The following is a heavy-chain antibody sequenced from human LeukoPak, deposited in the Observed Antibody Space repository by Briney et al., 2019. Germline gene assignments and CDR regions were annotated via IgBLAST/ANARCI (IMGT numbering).Heavy chain of an antibody. CDR1: GLTFSSYA. D-gene: IGHD6-19*01. Sequence: PGGSLRLSCAASGLTFSSYAMTWVRLAPGKGLEWVSSINGRDGSTYYADSVKGRFTISRDNLKNTLFLQMNSLRVEDTAVYYCAKGLAVESLSPDHWGQGTLVTVSS. CDR3: AKGLAVESLSPDH. V-gene: IGHV3-23*01. J-gene: IGHJ4*02. CDR2: INGRDGST.